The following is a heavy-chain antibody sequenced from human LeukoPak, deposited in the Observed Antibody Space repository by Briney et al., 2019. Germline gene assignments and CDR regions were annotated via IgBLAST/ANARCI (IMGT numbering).Heavy chain of an antibody. V-gene: IGHV4-31*03. CDR1: GGSMSSGGYY. J-gene: IGHJ3*02. CDR2: FYYSGST. D-gene: IGHD4-17*01. CDR3: ARAFPFDDYGDPDAFDI. Sequence: SETLSLTCTVSGGSMSSGGYYWSWIRQHPGKGLEWIGNFYYSGSTYYNPSLKSRDTISVDRSKNQFSLKLSSMTAADTAVYYCARAFPFDDYGDPDAFDIWGQGTMVTVSS.